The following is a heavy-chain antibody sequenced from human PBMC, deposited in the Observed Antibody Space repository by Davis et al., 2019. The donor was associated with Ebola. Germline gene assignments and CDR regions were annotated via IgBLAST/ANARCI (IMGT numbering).Heavy chain of an antibody. D-gene: IGHD1/OR15-1a*01. V-gene: IGHV3-74*01. J-gene: IGHJ4*02. CDR3: TGTLSGWGHFDY. CDR2: INSDGSRT. Sequence: GESLKISCAASGFTFSSYWMQWVRQAPGKGLVWVSRINSDGSRTSYADSVKGRFTISRDNAKNTLYLQMNSLRAEDTAVYYCTGTLSGWGHFDYWGRGSLVTVSS. CDR1: GFTFSSYW.